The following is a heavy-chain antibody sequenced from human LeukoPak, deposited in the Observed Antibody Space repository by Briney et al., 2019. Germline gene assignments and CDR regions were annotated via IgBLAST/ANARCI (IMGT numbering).Heavy chain of an antibody. V-gene: IGHV3-23*01. Sequence: GGSLRLSCAASGFTFSDFAMIWVRQPPGKGLGWVSSTFQGGGEIHYADSVRGRFTISRDNSRSTLFLQMNSLRGEDMAIYYCATYRQVMLPFEAWGRGTLVTVSS. CDR2: TFQGGGEI. D-gene: IGHD5-18*01. CDR1: GFTFSDFA. J-gene: IGHJ5*02. CDR3: ATYRQVMLPFEA.